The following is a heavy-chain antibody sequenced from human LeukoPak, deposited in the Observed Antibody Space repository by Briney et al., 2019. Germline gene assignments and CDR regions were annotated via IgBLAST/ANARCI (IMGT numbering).Heavy chain of an antibody. Sequence: AGTLRLSCAASEFTFSSYSMNWVRQAPGQGLEWVSYISSSSSTIYYAESVKGRFTISRDNAKNSLYLQMNSLRVEDTAVYYCARARGNSGSYPLDYWGQGSLVTVYS. V-gene: IGHV3-48*01. CDR3: ARARGNSGSYPLDY. CDR1: EFTFSSYS. D-gene: IGHD1-26*01. CDR2: ISSSSSTI. J-gene: IGHJ4*02.